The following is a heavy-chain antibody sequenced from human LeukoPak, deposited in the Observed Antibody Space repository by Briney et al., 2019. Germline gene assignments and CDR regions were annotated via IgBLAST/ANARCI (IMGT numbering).Heavy chain of an antibody. D-gene: IGHD3-10*01. CDR1: GGSIRSSYYY. Sequence: PSETLSLTCTVSGGSIRSSYYYWGWIRQPPGKGLEWIGSIYDSGSTYYNPSLKSRVTISVDTSKNQFSLKLNSVTAADTAVYSCASHYGPWGQGTLVTVSS. CDR2: IYDSGST. J-gene: IGHJ5*02. CDR3: ASHYGP. V-gene: IGHV4-39*01.